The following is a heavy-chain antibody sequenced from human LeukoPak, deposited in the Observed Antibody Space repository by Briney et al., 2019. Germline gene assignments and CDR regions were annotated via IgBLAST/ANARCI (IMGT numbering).Heavy chain of an antibody. CDR2: IRYDGSDK. Sequence: PGGSLRLSCIASGFTFSSYGMHWVRQAPGKGMEWVAFIRYDGSDKYYAESVKGRFTISRDNSKNTLYLQMNSLRAEDTAVYFCAKEDRGPLKMTTIKGLDYWGKGTLVTVSS. J-gene: IGHJ4*02. V-gene: IGHV3-30*02. CDR1: GFTFSSYG. CDR3: AKEDRGPLKMTTIKGLDY. D-gene: IGHD5-24*01.